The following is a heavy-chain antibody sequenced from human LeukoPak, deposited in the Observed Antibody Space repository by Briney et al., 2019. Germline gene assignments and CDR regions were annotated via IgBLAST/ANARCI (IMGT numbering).Heavy chain of an antibody. V-gene: IGHV4-39*01. D-gene: IGHD3-10*01. Sequence: SETLSLTCSVSSDSIASSSYLWVWVRQPPGKGLEWIGDIYSNGHISYNPSLKSRAAISVDTSKNQFSLNLNSVTAADTALYYCARRHYGSGNIDSWGQGTLVTVSS. CDR3: ARRHYGSGNIDS. CDR1: SDSIASSSYL. J-gene: IGHJ4*02. CDR2: IYSNGHI.